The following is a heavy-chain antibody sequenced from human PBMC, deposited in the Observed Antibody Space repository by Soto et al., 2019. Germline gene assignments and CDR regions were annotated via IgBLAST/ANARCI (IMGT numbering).Heavy chain of an antibody. CDR3: VRDLDGSGSYYTDY. D-gene: IGHD3-10*01. Sequence: QIQLVQSGAEVKKPGASVKVSCKASGYTFSIYGINWVRQAPGQGLEWMGWTRLNNGNTKYAQNLQGRVTMTTDTSTSTAYMELRSLRPDDTAVYYCVRDLDGSGSYYTDYWGQGTLVTVSS. CDR1: GYTFSIYG. J-gene: IGHJ4*02. V-gene: IGHV1-18*01. CDR2: TRLNNGNT.